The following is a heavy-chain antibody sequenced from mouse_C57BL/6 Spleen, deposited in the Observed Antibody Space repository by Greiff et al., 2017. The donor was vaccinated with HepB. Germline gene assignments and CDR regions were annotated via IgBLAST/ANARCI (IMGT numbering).Heavy chain of an antibody. J-gene: IGHJ3*01. D-gene: IGHD2-4*01. CDR3: ARQGAYYDYDGAWFAY. CDR2: ISSGGSYT. Sequence: EVHLVESGGDLVKPGGSLKLSCAASGFTFSSYGMSWVRQTPDKRLEWVATISSGGSYTYYPDSVKGRFTISRDNAKNTLYLQMSSLKSEDTAMYYCARQGAYYDYDGAWFAYWGQGTLVTVSA. V-gene: IGHV5-6*01. CDR1: GFTFSSYG.